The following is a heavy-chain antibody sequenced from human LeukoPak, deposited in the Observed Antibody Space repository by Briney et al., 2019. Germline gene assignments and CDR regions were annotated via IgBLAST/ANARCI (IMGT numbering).Heavy chain of an antibody. CDR1: GGTFSSYA. V-gene: IGHV1-69*13. D-gene: IGHD1-1*01. CDR2: IIPIFGTA. CDR3: AREGDQLERRAHYYYGMDV. J-gene: IGHJ6*04. Sequence: SVKVSCKASGGTFSSYAISWVRQAPGQGLEWMGGIIPIFGTANYAQKFQGRVTITADESTSTAYMKLSSLRSEDTAVYYCAREGDQLERRAHYYYGMDVWGKGTTVTVSS.